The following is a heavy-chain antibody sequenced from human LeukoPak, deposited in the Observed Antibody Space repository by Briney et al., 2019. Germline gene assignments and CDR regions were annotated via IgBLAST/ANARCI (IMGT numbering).Heavy chain of an antibody. D-gene: IGHD6-6*01. V-gene: IGHV3-21*01. CDR2: ISSSSSYI. J-gene: IGHJ6*03. CDR1: GFTFSSYS. CDR3: ARVSTEYDYMDV. Sequence: GGSLRLSCAASGFTFSSYSMNWVRQAPGKGLEWVSSISSSSSYICYADSVKGRFTISRDNAKNSLYLQMNSLRAEDTAVYYCARVSTEYDYMDVWGKGTTVTVSS.